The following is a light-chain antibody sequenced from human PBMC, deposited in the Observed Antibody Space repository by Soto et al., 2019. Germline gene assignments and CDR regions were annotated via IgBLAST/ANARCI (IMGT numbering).Light chain of an antibody. CDR1: QSLLHSNGYNY. J-gene: IGKJ3*01. V-gene: IGKV2-28*01. CDR2: LGS. Sequence: DIVMTQSPLSLPVTPGEPASISCRSSQSLLHSNGYNYLDWYLQKPGQSPQLLIYLGSNRASGVPDRFSGSGSGTDFTLKISRVEAKDVRVYYCMQALQTPPFTFGPGTKVDIK. CDR3: MQALQTPPFT.